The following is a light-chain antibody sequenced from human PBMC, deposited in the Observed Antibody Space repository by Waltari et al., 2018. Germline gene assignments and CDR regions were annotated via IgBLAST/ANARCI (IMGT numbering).Light chain of an antibody. CDR2: GKS. CDR1: SLRSYY. V-gene: IGLV3-19*01. J-gene: IGLJ2*01. CDR3: NSRDSRGNHLGVV. Sequence: SSELTQDPAVSVALGQTVRITCQGDSLRSYYASWYQQKPGKAPVLVIYGKSNRASGIPGRFAGSRSGNTGSLTITGAQAEGAADYYCNSRDSRGNHLGVVFGGGTKLTVL.